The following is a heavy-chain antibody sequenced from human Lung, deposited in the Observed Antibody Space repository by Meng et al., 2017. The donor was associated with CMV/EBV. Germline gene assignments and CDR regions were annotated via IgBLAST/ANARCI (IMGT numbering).Heavy chain of an antibody. CDR3: ARTTYDFWSGIYYYYYYGMDV. V-gene: IGHV4-34*01. D-gene: IGHD3-3*01. J-gene: IGHJ6*02. CDR1: GGSFSGYY. CDR2: INHSGST. Sequence: SEXLSLXCAVYGGSFSGYYWSWIRQPPGKGLEWIGEINHSGSTNYNPSLKSRVTISVDTSKNQFSLKLSSVTAADTAVYYCARTTYDFWSGIYYYYYYGMDVWGQGTXVTVYS.